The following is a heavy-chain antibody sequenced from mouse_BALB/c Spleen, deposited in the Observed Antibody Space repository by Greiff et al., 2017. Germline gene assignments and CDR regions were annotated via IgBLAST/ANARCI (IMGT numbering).Heavy chain of an antibody. V-gene: IGHV1S137*01. CDR3: ATYYYGFAY. CDR2: ISTYYGDA. Sequence: VQLQESGAELVRPGVSVKISCKGSGYTFTDYAMHWVKQSHAKSLEWIGVISTYYGDASYNQKFKGKATMTVDKSSSTAYMELARLTSEDSAIYYCATYYYGFAYWGQGTLVTVSA. J-gene: IGHJ3*01. CDR1: GYTFTDYA. D-gene: IGHD1-1*01.